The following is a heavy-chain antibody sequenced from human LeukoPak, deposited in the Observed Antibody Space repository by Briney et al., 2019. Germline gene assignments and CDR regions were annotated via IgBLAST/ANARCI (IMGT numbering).Heavy chain of an antibody. Sequence: ASVKVSCKASGYTFNGHYMHWVRQAPGQGLEWMGWINGYSGDTDYAQKFQGRVTMTRDTSISTAYMEVSSLRSDDTAVYYCARDQSSDSSDTTGFDYWGQGTLVTVSS. CDR1: GYTFNGHY. D-gene: IGHD1-1*01. V-gene: IGHV1-2*02. CDR3: ARDQSSDSSDTTGFDY. J-gene: IGHJ4*02. CDR2: INGYSGDT.